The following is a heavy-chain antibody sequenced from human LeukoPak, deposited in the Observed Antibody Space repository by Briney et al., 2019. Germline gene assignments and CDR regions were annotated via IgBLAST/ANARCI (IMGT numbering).Heavy chain of an antibody. CDR1: GFTFSGYA. J-gene: IGHJ4*02. CDR2: ISGSGSST. Sequence: GGSLRLSCAASGFTFSGYAMSWVRQAPGKGLEWVSVISGSGSSTYHADSVKGRFTISRDNSKNTLYLQMNSLRAEDTAVYYCARGDTPTYCSTATFYLLDYWGQGTLVTVSS. D-gene: IGHD2-2*01. V-gene: IGHV3-23*01. CDR3: ARGDTPTYCSTATFYLLDY.